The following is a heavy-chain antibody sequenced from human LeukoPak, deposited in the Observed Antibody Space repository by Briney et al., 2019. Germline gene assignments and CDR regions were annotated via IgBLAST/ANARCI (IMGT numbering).Heavy chain of an antibody. V-gene: IGHV1-69*06. CDR3: VKGPYSSSWYGPLYGMDV. CDR1: GGTFSSYA. J-gene: IGHJ6*04. Sequence: SVKVSCKASGGTFSSYAISWVRRAPGQGLEWMGGIIPIFGTANYAQKFQGRVTITADKSTSTAYMELSSLRSEDTAVYYCVKGPYSSSWYGPLYGMDVWGKGTTVTVSS. CDR2: IIPIFGTA. D-gene: IGHD6-13*01.